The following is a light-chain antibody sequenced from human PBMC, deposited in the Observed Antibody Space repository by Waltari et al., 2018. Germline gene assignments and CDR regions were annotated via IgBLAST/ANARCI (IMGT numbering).Light chain of an antibody. V-gene: IGKV3-20*01. CDR3: QQYGSSPPYT. J-gene: IGKJ2*01. Sequence: EIVLTQSPGTLSLSPGARATLPCRASQSVNSNYLAWYQQKPGQAPRLLIYGASSRATGIPDRFSGSGSGTDFIFTISRLEPEDFAVYYCQQYGSSPPYTFGQGTKLEIK. CDR1: QSVNSNY. CDR2: GAS.